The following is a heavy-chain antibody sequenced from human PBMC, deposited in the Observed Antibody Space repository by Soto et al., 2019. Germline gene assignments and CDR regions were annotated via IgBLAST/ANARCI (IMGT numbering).Heavy chain of an antibody. CDR3: AIDVDYDSSGYYQSGYYYGMDV. J-gene: IGHJ6*02. CDR2: IIPILGIA. CDR1: GGTFSSYT. V-gene: IGHV1-69*04. Sequence: SVKVSCKASGGTFSSYTISWVRQAPGQGLEWMGRIIPILGIANYAQKFQGRVTITADKSTSTAYMELSSLRSEDTAVYYCAIDVDYDSSGYYQSGYYYGMDVWGQGTTVTVSS. D-gene: IGHD3-22*01.